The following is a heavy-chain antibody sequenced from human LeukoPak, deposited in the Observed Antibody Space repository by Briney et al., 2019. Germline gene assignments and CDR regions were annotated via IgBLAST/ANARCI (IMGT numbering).Heavy chain of an antibody. D-gene: IGHD2-2*01. Sequence: ASVKVSCKASGYTFTSYYMHWVRQAPGQGLEWMGIINPSGGSTRYAQKFQGRVTMTRDTSTSTVYMELSSLRSEDTAVYYCARNTIIVPAANYYYMDVWGKGTTVTISS. CDR2: INPSGGST. V-gene: IGHV1-46*01. J-gene: IGHJ6*03. CDR3: ARNTIIVPAANYYYMDV. CDR1: GYTFTSYY.